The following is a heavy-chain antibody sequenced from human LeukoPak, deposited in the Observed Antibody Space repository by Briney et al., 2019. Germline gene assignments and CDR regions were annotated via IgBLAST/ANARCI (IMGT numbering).Heavy chain of an antibody. Sequence: GGSLRLSCAASEITFSTYAMSWVRQAPGQGLEWVSVISGSGGSTYYADSVKGRFTISRDNAKNSLYLQMNSLRAEDTAVYYCAGDIITGTTLFDYWGQGTLVTVSS. CDR1: EITFSTYA. CDR3: AGDIITGTTLFDY. CDR2: ISGSGGST. D-gene: IGHD1-7*01. J-gene: IGHJ4*02. V-gene: IGHV3-23*01.